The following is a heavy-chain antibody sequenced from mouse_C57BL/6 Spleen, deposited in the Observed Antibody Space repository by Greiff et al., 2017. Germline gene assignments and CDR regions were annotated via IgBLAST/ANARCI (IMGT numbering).Heavy chain of an antibody. CDR2: INPNNGGT. J-gene: IGHJ2*01. Sequence: EVQLQQSGPELVKPGASVKISCKASGYTFTDYYMNWVKQSHGKSLEWIGAINPNNGGTSYNQKFKGKATFTVDKSSSTAYMELRSLTSEDSAVYYCARSPYYFDYWGQGTTLTGAS. CDR3: ARSPYYFDY. CDR1: GYTFTDYY. V-gene: IGHV1-26*01.